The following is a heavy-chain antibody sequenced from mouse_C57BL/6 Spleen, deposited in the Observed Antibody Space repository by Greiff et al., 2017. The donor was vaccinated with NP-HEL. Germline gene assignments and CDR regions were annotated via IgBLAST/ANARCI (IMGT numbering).Heavy chain of an antibody. CDR2: IDPSDSYT. J-gene: IGHJ2*01. CDR3: AREAGTRYYFDY. D-gene: IGHD3-3*01. CDR1: GYTFTSYW. V-gene: IGHV1-59*01. Sequence: QVQLQQPGAELVRPGTSVKLSCKASGYTFTSYWMHWVKQRPGQGLEWIGVIDPSDSYTNYNQKFKGKATLTVDTSSSTAYMQLSSLTSEDSAVYYCAREAGTRYYFDYWGQGTTLTVSS.